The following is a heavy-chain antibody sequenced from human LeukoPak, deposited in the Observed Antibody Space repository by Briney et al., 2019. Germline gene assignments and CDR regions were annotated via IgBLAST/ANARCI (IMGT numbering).Heavy chain of an antibody. CDR1: GFTFSSYA. D-gene: IGHD3-22*01. J-gene: IGHJ4*02. CDR2: ISGSGGST. Sequence: GGSLRLSCAASGFTFSSYAMSWVRQAPGKGLEWVSAISGSGGSTYYADSVKGRFTISRDNSKNTLYLQMNSLRAEDTAVYYCAKDQSRYYYDSSGLLDYWGQGTLVTVSS. V-gene: IGHV3-23*01. CDR3: AKDQSRYYYDSSGLLDY.